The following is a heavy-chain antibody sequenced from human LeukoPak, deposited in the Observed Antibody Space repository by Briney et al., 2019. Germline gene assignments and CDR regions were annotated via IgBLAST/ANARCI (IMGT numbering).Heavy chain of an antibody. CDR3: ARSDPSRGYSYGYGKDY. J-gene: IGHJ4*02. CDR1: GFTFSDYY. V-gene: IGHV3-7*03. CDR2: IKQDGSEK. Sequence: HAGGSLRLSCAASGFTFSDYYMNWIRQAPGKGLEWVANIKQDGSEKYYVDSVKGRFTISRVNAKNSLYLQMNSLRAEDTAVYYCARSDPSRGYSYGYGKDYWGQGTLVTVSS. D-gene: IGHD5-18*01.